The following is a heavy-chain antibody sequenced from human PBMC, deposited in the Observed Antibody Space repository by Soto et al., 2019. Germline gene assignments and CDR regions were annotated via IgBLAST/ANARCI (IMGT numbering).Heavy chain of an antibody. CDR3: AKGGTGTTGYYYYGMDV. CDR2: ISRSGGST. D-gene: IGHD1-7*01. J-gene: IGHJ6*02. CDR1: GFTFTNYA. Sequence: QPGGSLRLSCAGSGFTFTNYAMSWVRQAPGKGLEWVSAISRSGGSTFYADSVKGRFTVSRDNSKNTLSLQMNSLRAEDTAVYYCAKGGTGTTGYYYYGMDVWGQGTTVTVSS. V-gene: IGHV3-23*01.